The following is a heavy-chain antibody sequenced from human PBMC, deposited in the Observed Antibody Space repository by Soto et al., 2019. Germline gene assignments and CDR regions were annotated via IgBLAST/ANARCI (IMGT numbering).Heavy chain of an antibody. V-gene: IGHV4-34*01. CDR1: GGSFSGYY. CDR2: INHSGST. J-gene: IGHJ5*02. D-gene: IGHD2-2*01. Sequence: QVQLQQWGAGLLKPSETLSLTCAVYGGSFSGYYWSWIRQPPGKGLEWIGEINHSGSTNYNPSLKSRGTISVDTSKNQFSLKLSSVTAADTAVYYCASAIPAAMGVGNWFDPWGQGTLVTVSS. CDR3: ASAIPAAMGVGNWFDP.